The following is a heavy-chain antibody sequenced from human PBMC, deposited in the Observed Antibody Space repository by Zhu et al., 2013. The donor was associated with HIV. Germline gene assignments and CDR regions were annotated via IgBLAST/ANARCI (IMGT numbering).Heavy chain of an antibody. CDR2: INLNSGDT. J-gene: IGHJ6*02. CDR3: ARVGRGSSTYFYDMDL. CDR1: GYIFTGYY. Sequence: QVQLVQSGAEVKKPGASVKVSCKASGYIFTGYYMHWVRQAPGQGLEWMGWINLNSGDTNYAQKFQGRVTMSRDTSISTAYMELYRLRSDDTAVYYCARVGRGSSTYFYDMDLWGQGTTVTVS. V-gene: IGHV1-2*02. D-gene: IGHD6-6*01.